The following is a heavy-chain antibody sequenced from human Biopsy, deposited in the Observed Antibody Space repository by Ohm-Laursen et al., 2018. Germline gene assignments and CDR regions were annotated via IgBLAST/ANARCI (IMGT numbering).Heavy chain of an antibody. CDR2: ISHTGYT. V-gene: IGHV4-59*11. CDR3: ARGSNEYGGPYFPH. CDR1: GGSFTGHY. D-gene: IGHD4-23*01. Sequence: SDTLSLACTVSGGSFTGHYWTWIRQPPGKGLKWIGHISHTGYTSYKSSLKSRVTISLDTSRKHFSLRLTSLAAADTAVYYCARGSNEYGGPYFPHWGQGTLVTVSS. J-gene: IGHJ1*01.